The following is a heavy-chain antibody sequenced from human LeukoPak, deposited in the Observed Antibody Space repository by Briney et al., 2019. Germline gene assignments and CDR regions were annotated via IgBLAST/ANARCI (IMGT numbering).Heavy chain of an antibody. Sequence: PSETLSLTCNVSGDSITSYYWNWIRQPPGKGLEWIGYIYYTGGTNSNPSLKSRLTISLDTSKKHFSPKLSSVTAADTAIYYCASSYFYDGNRYFDYWGQGALVTVSS. D-gene: IGHD3-22*01. CDR1: GDSITSYY. V-gene: IGHV4-59*08. CDR3: ASSYFYDGNRYFDY. CDR2: IYYTGGT. J-gene: IGHJ4*02.